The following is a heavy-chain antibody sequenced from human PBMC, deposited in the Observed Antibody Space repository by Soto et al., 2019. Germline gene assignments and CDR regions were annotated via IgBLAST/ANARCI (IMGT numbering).Heavy chain of an antibody. D-gene: IGHD1-1*01. CDR1: GFTLSDYS. Sequence: GGSLRLSCAASGFTLSDYSMHWVRQAAGKGLEYVSAISYKGDTTYYANSVKGRFTISRDNSENTLYLQMGSLRAEDMAVYYCARVSGLGQAAFDIWGQGTMVTVSS. CDR3: ARVSGLGQAAFDI. V-gene: IGHV3-64*01. CDR2: ISYKGDTT. J-gene: IGHJ3*02.